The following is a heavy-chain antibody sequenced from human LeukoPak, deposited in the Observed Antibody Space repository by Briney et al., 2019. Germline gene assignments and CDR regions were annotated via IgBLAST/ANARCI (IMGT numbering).Heavy chain of an antibody. D-gene: IGHD1-1*01. CDR1: GGSFSDYF. Sequence: SETLSLTCAVYGGSFSDYFWSWIRQPPGKGLEWIGEINYSGSTDYNPSLKSRVTISVATSNNRFSLKLKSVTAADTAVLYCARVTTGSTTLDSWGQGILVTVSS. J-gene: IGHJ5*01. CDR3: ARVTTGSTTLDS. V-gene: IGHV4-34*01. CDR2: INYSGST.